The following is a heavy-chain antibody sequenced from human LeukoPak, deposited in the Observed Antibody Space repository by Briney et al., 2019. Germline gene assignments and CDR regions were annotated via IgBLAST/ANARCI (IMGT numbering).Heavy chain of an antibody. J-gene: IGHJ4*02. Sequence: SQTLSLTCAISGDSVSSNSAAWNWSRQSPSRGIEWLGRTYYMSKWCSDYALSVKSRITISPDTSKNQFSLHLNSVTPEDTAVYYCARDPRSYGPDYWGQGILVTVSS. CDR1: GDSVSSNSAA. CDR3: ARDPRSYGPDY. V-gene: IGHV6-1*01. CDR2: TYYMSKWCS. D-gene: IGHD5-18*01.